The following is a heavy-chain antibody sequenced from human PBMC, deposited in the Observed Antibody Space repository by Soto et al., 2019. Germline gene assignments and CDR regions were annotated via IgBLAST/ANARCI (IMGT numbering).Heavy chain of an antibody. CDR1: GESVSDPY. J-gene: IGHJ2*01. V-gene: IGHV4-34*01. CDR3: ARGVMEGAFKGGRRSYYWYLDL. Sequence: QAHLQQWGAGLVRPSETLSLTCAVYGESVSDPYWTWIRQSPGKGPSSLGEISPSKGTGYDPSLKGRLSGSLDTAKRQVALKVCSATAADTAVYYCARGVMEGAFKGGRRSYYWYLDLWGRGTLVAVSS. D-gene: IGHD3-16*01. CDR2: ISPSKGT.